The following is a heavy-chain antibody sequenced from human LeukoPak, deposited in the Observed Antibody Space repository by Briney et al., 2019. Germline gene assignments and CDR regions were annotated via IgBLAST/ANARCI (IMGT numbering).Heavy chain of an antibody. V-gene: IGHV4-39*01. CDR2: IYYSGST. CDR1: GGSISSSSYY. D-gene: IGHD2-2*01. Sequence: SETLSLTCTVSGGSISSSSYYWGWIRQPPGKGLEWIGSIYYSGSTYYNPSLKSRVTISVDTSKNQFSLKPSSVTAADTAVYYCARLYCTSTSCQDYHFDYWGQGTLVTVSS. J-gene: IGHJ4*02. CDR3: ARLYCTSTSCQDYHFDY.